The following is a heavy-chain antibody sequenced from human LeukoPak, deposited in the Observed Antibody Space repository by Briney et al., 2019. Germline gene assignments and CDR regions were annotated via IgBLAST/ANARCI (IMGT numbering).Heavy chain of an antibody. CDR3: ARRYSNYFFDY. CDR2: IYYSGST. J-gene: IGHJ4*02. D-gene: IGHD4-11*01. Sequence: SETLSLTCGVSGYSITSGYYWAWIRQPPGKGLEWIGNIYYSGSTYYNPSLKSRVTISVDTSKNQFSLKLSSVTAADTAVYYRARRYSNYFFDYWGQGTLVTVSS. V-gene: IGHV4-38-2*01. CDR1: GYSITSGYY.